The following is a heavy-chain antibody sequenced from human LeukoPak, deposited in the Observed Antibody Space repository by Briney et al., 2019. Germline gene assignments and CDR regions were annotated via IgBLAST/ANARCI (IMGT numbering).Heavy chain of an antibody. V-gene: IGHV3-7*01. CDR3: ARLGYDSSGYYDGFDY. D-gene: IGHD3-22*01. CDR2: IKEDGSRT. J-gene: IGHJ4*02. CDR1: GFTFSSYW. Sequence: PGGSLRLSCVASGFTFSSYWMTWVRQAPGRGLERVANIKEDGSRTYYMDSVKGRFTISRDNAKNSLYLQMNSLRAEDTAVYYCARLGYDSSGYYDGFDYWGQGTLVTVSS.